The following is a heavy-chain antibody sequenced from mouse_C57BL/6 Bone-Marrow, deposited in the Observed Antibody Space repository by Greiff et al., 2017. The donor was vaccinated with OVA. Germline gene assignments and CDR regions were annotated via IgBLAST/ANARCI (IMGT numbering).Heavy chain of an antibody. V-gene: IGHV1-50*01. CDR1: GYTFTSYW. D-gene: IGHD2-2*01. CDR3: APYGYDVWFAY. CDR2: IDPSDSYT. J-gene: IGHJ3*01. Sequence: QVQLQQPGAELVKPGASVKLSCKASGYTFTSYWMQWVKQRPGQGLEWIGEIDPSDSYTNYNQKFKGKATLTVDTSSSTAYMQLSSLTSEDSAVYYCAPYGYDVWFAYWGQGTLVTVSA.